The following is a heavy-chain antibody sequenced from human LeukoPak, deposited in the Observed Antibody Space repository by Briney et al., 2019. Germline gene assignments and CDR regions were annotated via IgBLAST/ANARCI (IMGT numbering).Heavy chain of an antibody. D-gene: IGHD3-3*01. CDR2: IKQDGSEK. CDR1: GFTFSNLW. J-gene: IGHJ5*02. CDR3: ARDQYDTWSRRGNFDP. V-gene: IGHV3-7*03. Sequence: GGSLRLSCAASGFTFSNLWMSWVRQAPGKGLKWVANIKQDGSEKYYVDSVKGRFTISRDNTKNSLYLQMNSLRAEDTAVFYCARDQYDTWSRRGNFDPWGQGTLVIVSS.